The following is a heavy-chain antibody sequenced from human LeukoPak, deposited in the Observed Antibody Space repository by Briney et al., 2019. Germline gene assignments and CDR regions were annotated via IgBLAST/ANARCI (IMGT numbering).Heavy chain of an antibody. D-gene: IGHD2-2*01. CDR1: GGSFSGYY. CDR3: ARLGVVPAATYYYYMDV. Sequence: SETLSLTCAVYGGSFSGYYWSRIRQPPGKGLEWIGEINYSGSTNYNPSLKSRVTISVDTSKNQFSLKLSSVTAADTAVYYCARLGVVPAATYYYYMDVWGKGTTVTVSS. V-gene: IGHV4-34*01. CDR2: INYSGST. J-gene: IGHJ6*03.